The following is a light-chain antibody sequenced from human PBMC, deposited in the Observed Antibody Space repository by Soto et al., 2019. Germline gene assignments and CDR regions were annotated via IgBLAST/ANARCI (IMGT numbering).Light chain of an antibody. CDR1: QSISSW. CDR2: DAS. Sequence: DIQMTQSPSTLSASVGDRVTITCRASQSISSWLAWYQQKLGRAPRLLIYDASSLESGVPSRFSGSGYGTDFTLTISSLEPEDFAVYYCQQRSNWPPTITFGQGTRLEI. V-gene: IGKV1-5*01. CDR3: QQRSNWPPTIT. J-gene: IGKJ5*01.